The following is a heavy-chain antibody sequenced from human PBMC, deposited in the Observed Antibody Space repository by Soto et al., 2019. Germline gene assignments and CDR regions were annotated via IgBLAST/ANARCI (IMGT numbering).Heavy chain of an antibody. CDR1: GGSFSGYY. V-gene: IGHV4-59*01. CDR3: ARETKLRYFDWSRGDVWFDP. Sequence: SETLSLTCAVYGGSFSGYYWSWIRQPPGKGLEWIGYIYYSGSTNYNPSLKSRVTISVDTSKNQFSLKLSSVTAADTAVYYCARETKLRYFDWSRGDVWFDPWGQGTLVTVSS. CDR2: IYYSGST. D-gene: IGHD3-9*01. J-gene: IGHJ5*02.